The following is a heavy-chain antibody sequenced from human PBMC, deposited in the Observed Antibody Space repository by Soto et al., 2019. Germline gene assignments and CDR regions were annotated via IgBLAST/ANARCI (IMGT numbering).Heavy chain of an antibody. J-gene: IGHJ6*03. D-gene: IGHD2-2*01. Sequence: GGSLRLSCAASGFTFSSYGMHWVRQAPGKGLEWVAVIWYDGSNKYYADSVEGRFTISRDNSKSTLYLQMNSLRAEDTAVYYCARDQVSIVVVPAASRYYYYYMDVWGKGTTVTVSS. V-gene: IGHV3-33*01. CDR2: IWYDGSNK. CDR1: GFTFSSYG. CDR3: ARDQVSIVVVPAASRYYYYYMDV.